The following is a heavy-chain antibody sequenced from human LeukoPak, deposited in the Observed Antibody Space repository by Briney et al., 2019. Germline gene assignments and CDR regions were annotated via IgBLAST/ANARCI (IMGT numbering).Heavy chain of an antibody. J-gene: IGHJ5*02. CDR3: ARDWSSGLLCS. Sequence: GGSLRLSCAASGFTFSSYAMSWVRQAPGKGLEWVSSISSSSSYIYYADSVKGRFTISRDNAKNSLYLQMNSLRAEDTAVYYCARDWSSGLLCSWGQGTLVTVSS. CDR1: GFTFSSYA. V-gene: IGHV3-21*01. CDR2: ISSSSSYI. D-gene: IGHD6-19*01.